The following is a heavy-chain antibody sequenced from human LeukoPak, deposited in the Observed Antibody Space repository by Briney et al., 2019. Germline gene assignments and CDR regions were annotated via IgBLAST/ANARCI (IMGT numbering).Heavy chain of an antibody. J-gene: IGHJ3*02. D-gene: IGHD5-18*01. CDR1: GYTFTSYY. CDR2: INPSGGST. V-gene: IGHV1-46*01. Sequence: ASVKVSCKASGYTFTSYYMHWVRQAPGQGLEWMGIINPSGGSTSYAQKFQGRVTMTRDMSTSTVYMELSSLRSEDTAVYYCARDVTAMGGAFDIWGQGTMVTVSS. CDR3: ARDVTAMGGAFDI.